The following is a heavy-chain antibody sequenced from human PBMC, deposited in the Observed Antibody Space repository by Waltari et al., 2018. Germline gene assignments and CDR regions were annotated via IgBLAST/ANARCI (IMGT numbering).Heavy chain of an antibody. Sequence: EVQLVQSGAEVKKPGATVKISCKASGYTFIDYFMHWVQQAPGKGLEWVGLIDPEEGETVEAEKFQGRVTITADTSTDTSYLELSSLRSDDTAVYYCAPLPGGSGQTFDYWGQGTLVTVSS. CDR3: APLPGGSGQTFDY. D-gene: IGHD3-10*01. CDR1: GYTFIDYF. V-gene: IGHV1-69-2*01. CDR2: IDPEEGET. J-gene: IGHJ4*02.